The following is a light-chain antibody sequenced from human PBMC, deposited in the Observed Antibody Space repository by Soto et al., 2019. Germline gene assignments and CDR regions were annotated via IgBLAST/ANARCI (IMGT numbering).Light chain of an antibody. V-gene: IGKV1-5*03. CDR1: QTISSW. J-gene: IGKJ1*01. CDR3: QHYNSYSEA. Sequence: DIQMTQSPSTLSGSVGDRVTLTCRASQTISSWLAWYQQKPVKAPKLLIYNASTLKSGVPSRFSGSGSGTEFTLTISSLQPDDFATYYCQHYNSYSEAFGQGTKVDIK. CDR2: NAS.